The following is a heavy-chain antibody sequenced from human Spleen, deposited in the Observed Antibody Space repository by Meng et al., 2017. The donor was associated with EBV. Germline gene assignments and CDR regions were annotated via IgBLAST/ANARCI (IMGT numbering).Heavy chain of an antibody. J-gene: IGHJ4*02. CDR3: ATGMFSYGPFDT. V-gene: IGHV4-4*02. D-gene: IGHD3-10*01. Sequence: QVLVQVSAPGLVKPSGTLSLTCTVSGGSITNPNWWTWVCQSPGKGLEWIGEIYHSGFRTYNPSLESRVTISVDKSKNQFSLNVNSVTAADTAVYYCATGMFSYGPFDTWGQGTLVTVSS. CDR1: GGSITNPNW. CDR2: IYHSGFR.